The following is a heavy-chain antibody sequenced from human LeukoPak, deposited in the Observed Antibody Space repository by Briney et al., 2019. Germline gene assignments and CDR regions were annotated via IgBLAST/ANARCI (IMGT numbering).Heavy chain of an antibody. CDR1: GGSFSGYY. V-gene: IGHV4-34*01. Sequence: PSETLSLTCAVYGGSFSGYYWSWIRQPPGKGLEWIGEINHSGSTNYNLSLKSRVTISVDTSKNQLSLKLSSVTAADTAVYYCARVKGVRTYYYYYGMDVWGQGTTVTVSS. CDR3: ARVKGVRTYYYYYGMDV. J-gene: IGHJ6*02. CDR2: INHSGST. D-gene: IGHD1-1*01.